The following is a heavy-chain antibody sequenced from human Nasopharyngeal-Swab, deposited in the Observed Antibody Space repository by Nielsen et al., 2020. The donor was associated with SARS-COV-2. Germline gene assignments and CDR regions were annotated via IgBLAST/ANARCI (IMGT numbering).Heavy chain of an antibody. CDR1: GFTFSSYS. CDR2: ISSSSSYI. Sequence: GESLKISCAASGFTFSSYSMNWVRQAPGKGLEWVSSISSSSSYIYYADSVKGRFTISRDNAKNSLYLQMNSLGAEDTAVYYCARVRQQLQHGMDVWGQGTTVTVSS. J-gene: IGHJ6*02. V-gene: IGHV3-21*01. D-gene: IGHD6-13*01. CDR3: ARVRQQLQHGMDV.